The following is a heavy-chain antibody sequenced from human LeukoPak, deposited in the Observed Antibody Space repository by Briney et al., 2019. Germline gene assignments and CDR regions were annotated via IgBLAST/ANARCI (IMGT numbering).Heavy chain of an antibody. J-gene: IGHJ4*02. CDR1: GYTFTSYY. CDR2: INPSGGST. V-gene: IGHV1-46*01. D-gene: IGHD6-6*01. Sequence: ASVKVSCKASGYTFTSYYMHWVRQAPGQGLEWKGIINPSGGSTSYAQKFQGRVTMTRDMSTSTVYMELSSLRSEDTGVYYCARDRGREIAARPSALGYWGQGTLVSVSS. CDR3: ARDRGREIAARPSALGY.